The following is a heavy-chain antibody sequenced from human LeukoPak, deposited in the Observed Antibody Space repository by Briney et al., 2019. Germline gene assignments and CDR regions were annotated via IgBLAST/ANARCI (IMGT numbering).Heavy chain of an antibody. D-gene: IGHD2-21*02. CDR2: ISWNSGSI. V-gene: IGHV3-9*01. Sequence: PGGSLRLSCAASGFTFDDYAMHWVRQAPGKGLEWGSGISWNSGSIGYADSVKGRFTISRDNAKNSLYLQMNSLRAEDTALYYCAKAAYCGGDCYLNWFDPWGQGTLVTVSS. CDR1: GFTFDDYA. CDR3: AKAAYCGGDCYLNWFDP. J-gene: IGHJ5*02.